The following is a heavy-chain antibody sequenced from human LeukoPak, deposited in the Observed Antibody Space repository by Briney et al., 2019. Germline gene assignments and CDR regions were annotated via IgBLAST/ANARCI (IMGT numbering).Heavy chain of an antibody. CDR1: GDSVSSNSAA. CDR2: TYYRSKWYN. J-gene: IGHJ4*02. V-gene: IGHV6-1*01. D-gene: IGHD3-3*01. CDR3: ARGDWSGYQSQEFDY. Sequence: SQTLSLTCAISGDSVSSNSAAWNWIRQSPSRGLEWLGRTYYRSKWYNDYAVSVKSRITINPDTSKNQFSLKLSSVTAADTAVYYCARGDWSGYQSQEFDYWGQGTLVTVSS.